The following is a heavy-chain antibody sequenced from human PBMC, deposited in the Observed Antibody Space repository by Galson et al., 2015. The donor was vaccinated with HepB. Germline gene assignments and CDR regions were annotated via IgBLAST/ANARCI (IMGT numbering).Heavy chain of an antibody. CDR3: AKDTTMVRGWFDP. CDR1: GFTFSSYA. CDR2: ISGSGGST. J-gene: IGHJ5*02. Sequence: SLRLSCAASGFTFSSYAMSWVRQAPGKGLEWVSAISGSGGSTYYADSVKGRFTISRDNSRNTLYLQTNSLRAEDTAVYYCAKDTTMVRGWFDPWGQGTLVTVSS. D-gene: IGHD3-10*01. V-gene: IGHV3-23*01.